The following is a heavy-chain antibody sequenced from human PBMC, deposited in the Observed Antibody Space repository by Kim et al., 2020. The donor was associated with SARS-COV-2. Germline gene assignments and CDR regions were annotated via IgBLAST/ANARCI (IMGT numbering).Heavy chain of an antibody. V-gene: IGHV1-18*01. CDR3: ARDGTWSWAIDAL. J-gene: IGHJ3*01. D-gene: IGHD1-26*01. Sequence: YAQKLQSRVTMTPDTSTSTAYMELRGLRSDDTAVYYCARDGTWSWAIDALWGQGTMVTVSS.